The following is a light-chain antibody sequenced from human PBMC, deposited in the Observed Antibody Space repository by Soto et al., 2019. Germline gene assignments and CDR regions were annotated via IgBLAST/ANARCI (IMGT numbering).Light chain of an antibody. CDR1: SSDVGGYNY. V-gene: IGLV2-14*01. Sequence: QSALTQPASVSGSPGESITISCTGTSSDVGGYNYVSWYQQHPGKAPKLMIYEVSHRPSGVANRFSGSKSGNTASLTISGLQAEDEADYYCSSYTSTSTRVLFGGGTKLPVL. J-gene: IGLJ2*01. CDR2: EVS. CDR3: SSYTSTSTRVL.